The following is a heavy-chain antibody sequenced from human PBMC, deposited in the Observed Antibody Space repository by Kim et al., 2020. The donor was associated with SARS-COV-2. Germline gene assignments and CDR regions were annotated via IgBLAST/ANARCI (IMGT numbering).Heavy chain of an antibody. J-gene: IGHJ4*02. CDR3: AGRRDTYFDF. CDR2: T. D-gene: IGHD5-18*01. Sequence: TYHNPSRKCRVTISVDTSTNQFSLKLSSMTAADTAVYYCAGRRDTYFDFWGQGTLVTVSS. V-gene: IGHV4-39*01.